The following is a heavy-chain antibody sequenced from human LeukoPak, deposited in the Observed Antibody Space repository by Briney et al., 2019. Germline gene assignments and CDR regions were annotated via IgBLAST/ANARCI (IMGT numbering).Heavy chain of an antibody. CDR1: GFTFSGYS. Sequence: PGGSLRLSCAASGFTFSGYSMNWVRQAPGKGLEWVSYISSAVSTIYYADSVKGRLTISRDNAKSSLFLQMNSLRAEDTAVYYCARVAGDFWSGPSPYWYFDLWGRGTLVTVSS. CDR2: ISSAVSTI. J-gene: IGHJ2*01. V-gene: IGHV3-48*01. D-gene: IGHD3-3*01. CDR3: ARVAGDFWSGPSPYWYFDL.